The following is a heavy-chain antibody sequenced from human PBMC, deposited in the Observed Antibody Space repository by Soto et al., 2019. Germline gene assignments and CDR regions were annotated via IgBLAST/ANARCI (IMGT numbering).Heavy chain of an antibody. D-gene: IGHD3-3*01. CDR1: GGSFSGYY. Sequence: SETLSLTCAVYGGSFSGYYWSWIRQPPEKGLEWIGEINHSGSTNYNPSLKSRVTISVDTSKNQFSLKLSSVTAADTAVYYCARGSIDFWSGYYYPIKNYYYYYMDVWGKGTTVTVSS. CDR2: INHSGST. CDR3: ARGSIDFWSGYYYPIKNYYYYYMDV. J-gene: IGHJ6*03. V-gene: IGHV4-34*01.